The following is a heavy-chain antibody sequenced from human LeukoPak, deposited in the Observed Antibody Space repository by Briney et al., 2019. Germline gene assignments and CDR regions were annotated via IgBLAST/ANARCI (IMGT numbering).Heavy chain of an antibody. Sequence: GGTLRLSCAASGFTFSSHGMSWVRQAPGKGLEWVSTISGSGDNTYHADSVKGRFTISRDNSKNTLYLQMNSLRAEDTAVYYCARVTYGSGTYGAFDYWGQGTLVTVSS. CDR1: GFTFSSHG. J-gene: IGHJ4*02. CDR3: ARVTYGSGTYGAFDY. CDR2: ISGSGDNT. D-gene: IGHD3-10*01. V-gene: IGHV3-23*01.